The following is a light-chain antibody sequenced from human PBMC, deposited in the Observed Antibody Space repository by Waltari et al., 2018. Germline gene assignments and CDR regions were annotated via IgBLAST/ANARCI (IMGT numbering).Light chain of an antibody. CDR3: QQYNRFSP. Sequence: DTQLSQFPSTLAASVGDRVTITCRAREAINKWLAWYQQKPGKAPKVLIYDDSTLQSGVPSRFSGSGSGTEFTLTIDSLQPDDFATYYCQQYNRFSPFGQGTNVEVK. CDR1: EAINKW. J-gene: IGKJ1*01. CDR2: DDS. V-gene: IGKV1-5*01.